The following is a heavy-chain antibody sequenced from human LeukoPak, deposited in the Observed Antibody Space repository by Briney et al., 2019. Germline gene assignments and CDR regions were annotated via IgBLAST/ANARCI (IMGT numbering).Heavy chain of an antibody. V-gene: IGHV3-23*01. CDR2: INNSGDST. Sequence: PGGSLRLSCAASGFTFSSFAMTWVRQAPGKGLEWVSTINNSGDSTYYGDSVKGRFTISRDNSKNTLYLQMNSLRAEDTAVYYCAKDHSSYDMLPGYPLTWRQGTLVTVSS. CDR1: GFTFSSFA. J-gene: IGHJ5*02. D-gene: IGHD3-9*01. CDR3: AKDHSSYDMLPGYPLT.